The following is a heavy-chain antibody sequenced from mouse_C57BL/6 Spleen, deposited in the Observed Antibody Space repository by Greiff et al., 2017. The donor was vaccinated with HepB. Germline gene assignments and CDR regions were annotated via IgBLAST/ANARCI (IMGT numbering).Heavy chain of an antibody. D-gene: IGHD1-1*01. Sequence: QVQLQQPGAELVKPGASVKLSCKASGYTFTSYWMHWVKQRPGQGLEWIGMIHPNSGSTNYNEKFKSKATLTVDKSSSTAYMQLSSLTSEDSAVYYCARREDYGSSYGFAYWGQGTLVTVSA. CDR3: ARREDYGSSYGFAY. CDR2: IHPNSGST. V-gene: IGHV1-64*01. J-gene: IGHJ3*01. CDR1: GYTFTSYW.